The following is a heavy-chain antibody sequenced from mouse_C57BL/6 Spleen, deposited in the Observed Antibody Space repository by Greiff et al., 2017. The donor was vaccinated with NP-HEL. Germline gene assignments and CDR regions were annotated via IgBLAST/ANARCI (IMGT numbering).Heavy chain of an antibody. V-gene: IGHV1-80*01. D-gene: IGHD2-1*01. J-gene: IGHJ2*01. CDR3: ARSGIYYGNYVNFDY. CDR1: GYAFSSYW. CDR2: IYPGDGDT. Sequence: VQLQESGAELVKPGASVKISCKASGYAFSSYWMNWVKQRPGKGLEWIGQIYPGDGDTNYNGKFKGKATLTADKSSSTAYMQLSSLTSEDSAVYFCARSGIYYGNYVNFDYWGKGTTLTVSS.